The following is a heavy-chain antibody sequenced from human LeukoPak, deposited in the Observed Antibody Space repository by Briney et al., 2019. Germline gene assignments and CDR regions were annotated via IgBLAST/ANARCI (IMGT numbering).Heavy chain of an antibody. J-gene: IGHJ4*02. CDR2: INPSGGST. D-gene: IGHD5-24*01. CDR1: GYTFTSYY. CDR3: ARVDGSPDY. V-gene: IGHV1-46*01. Sequence: ASVKVSCKASGYTFTSYYMHWVRQAPGQGLEWMGIINPSGGSTSYAQKFQGRVTITRDTSIRTAYIEVRSLRSEDTAVYYCARVDGSPDYWGQGTLLTVSS.